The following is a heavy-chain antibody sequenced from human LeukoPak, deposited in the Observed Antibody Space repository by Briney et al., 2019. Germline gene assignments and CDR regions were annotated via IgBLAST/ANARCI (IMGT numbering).Heavy chain of an antibody. V-gene: IGHV3-23*01. J-gene: IGHJ6*04. CDR1: GFTFSSYA. Sequence: PGGSLRLSCAASGFTFSSYAMTWVRQAPGKGLEWVSAVSDSGTRTFYADSVKGRFAISRDNSRNTLFLQMNSLRADDTAVYYCARPGCGGNCYYRMDVCGKGTTVTVSS. CDR3: ARPGCGGNCYYRMDV. D-gene: IGHD2-21*01. CDR2: VSDSGTRT.